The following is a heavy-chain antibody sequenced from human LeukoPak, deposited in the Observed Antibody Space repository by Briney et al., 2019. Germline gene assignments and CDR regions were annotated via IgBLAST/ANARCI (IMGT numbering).Heavy chain of an antibody. CDR3: ARVGGYYDSSGYYYVPIDY. Sequence: GGSLRLSCAASGFTFSSFEMNWVRQAPGKGLEWVSFISSSGRTIYYADSVKGRLTISRDNAKNSLYLQMNSLRAEDTAVYYCARVGGYYDSSGYYYVPIDYWGQGTLVTVSS. J-gene: IGHJ4*02. V-gene: IGHV3-48*03. CDR1: GFTFSSFE. CDR2: ISSSGRTI. D-gene: IGHD3-22*01.